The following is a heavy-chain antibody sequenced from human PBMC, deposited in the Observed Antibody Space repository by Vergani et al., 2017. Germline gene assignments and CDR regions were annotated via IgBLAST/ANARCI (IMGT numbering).Heavy chain of an antibody. D-gene: IGHD3-10*01. CDR2: IIPIFGTA. J-gene: IGHJ6*02. Sequence: QVQLVQSGAEVKKPGSSVKVSCKASGGTFSSYAISWVRQAPGQGLEWMGGIIPIFGTANYAQKFQGRVTITADESTSTAYMELSSLRSEDTAVYYCAIGIAIRRFGELYPVTPYYYYGMDVWGQGTTVTVSS. CDR3: AIGIAIRRFGELYPVTPYYYYGMDV. V-gene: IGHV1-69*12. CDR1: GGTFSSYA.